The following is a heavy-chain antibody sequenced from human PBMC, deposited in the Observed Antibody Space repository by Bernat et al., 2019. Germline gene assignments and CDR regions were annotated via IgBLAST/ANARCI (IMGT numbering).Heavy chain of an antibody. D-gene: IGHD2-15*01. V-gene: IGHV3-23*04. CDR2: FSGSGGST. J-gene: IGHJ4*02. CDR1: GFTFSRYA. CDR3: AKGDCSRGTYWYFDY. Sequence: EVQLVESGGGSVQPGGSLRLSCAASGFTFSRYAMSWVRQAPGKGLEWVSAFSGSGGSTYYADSVKGRFTIARDNSKNTLYLKMNGLRAEDTAVYYCAKGDCSRGTYWYFDYWGQGTLVTVSS.